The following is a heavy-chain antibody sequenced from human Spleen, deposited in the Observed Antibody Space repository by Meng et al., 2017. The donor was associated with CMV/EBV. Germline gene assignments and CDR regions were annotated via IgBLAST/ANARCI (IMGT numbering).Heavy chain of an antibody. CDR1: GYTFTGYY. Sequence: ASVKVSCKASGYTFTGYYMHWVRQAPGQGLEWMGWINPNSGGTNYAQKFQGRVTMTRDTSISTAYMEMSSLRSDDTAVFYCARSESLDHWGQGTLVTVSS. V-gene: IGHV1-2*02. J-gene: IGHJ4*02. CDR3: ARSESLDH. CDR2: INPNSGGT.